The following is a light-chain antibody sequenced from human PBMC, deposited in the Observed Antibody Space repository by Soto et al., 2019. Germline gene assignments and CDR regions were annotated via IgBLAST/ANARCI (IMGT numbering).Light chain of an antibody. J-gene: IGLJ2*01. CDR3: CSYSGSYNVV. CDR2: DVS. Sequence: QSVLTQPRSVSGSPGQSVNISCTGTSSDVGGYNYVSWYQQHPGKAPKLMIFDVSKRPSGVPDRLSGSKSGNTASLTISGLHAEDEADYYCCSYSGSYNVVFGGGTKLTVL. V-gene: IGLV2-11*01. CDR1: SSDVGGYNY.